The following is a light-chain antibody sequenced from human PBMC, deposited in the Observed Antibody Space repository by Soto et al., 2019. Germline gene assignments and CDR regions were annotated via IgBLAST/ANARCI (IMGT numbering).Light chain of an antibody. CDR1: SSDVGSCNC. CDR3: NSYTSSTTWM. J-gene: IGLJ3*02. V-gene: IGLV2-14*01. CDR2: EVS. Sequence: QSVLTQPASVSGSPGQSITISCTGTSSDVGSCNCVSWYQQHPGKAPKLMISEVSNRPSGVSNRFSGSKSGNTASLTISGLQAEDEADYYCNSYTSSTTWMFGGGTKLTVL.